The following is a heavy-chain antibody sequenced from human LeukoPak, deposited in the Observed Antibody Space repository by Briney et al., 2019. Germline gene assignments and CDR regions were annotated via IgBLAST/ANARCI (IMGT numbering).Heavy chain of an antibody. D-gene: IGHD1-26*01. Sequence: SETLSLTCAVSGGSISTYYWSWIRQPPGKGLEWIGYIHYTGNTNYNPSLKSRVTISLDTSKNQFSLKLSSVTVADTAVYYCAREGTGASRWFDPWGQGTLVTVSS. CDR3: AREGTGASRWFDP. CDR2: IHYTGNT. V-gene: IGHV4-59*01. CDR1: GGSISTYY. J-gene: IGHJ5*02.